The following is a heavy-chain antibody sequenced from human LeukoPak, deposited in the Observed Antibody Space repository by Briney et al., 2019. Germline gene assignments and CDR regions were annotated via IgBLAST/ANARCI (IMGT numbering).Heavy chain of an antibody. V-gene: IGHV1-46*01. CDR1: GYTFTGYY. J-gene: IGHJ4*02. D-gene: IGHD3-22*01. CDR2: INPSGGST. Sequence: ASVKVSCKASGYTFTGYYMHWVRQAPGQGLEWVGIINPSGGSTSYAQKFQGRVTMTRDMSTSTVYMELSSLRSEDTAVYYCARVGYYYDSSGYYHKDYFDYWGQGTLVTVSS. CDR3: ARVGYYYDSSGYYHKDYFDY.